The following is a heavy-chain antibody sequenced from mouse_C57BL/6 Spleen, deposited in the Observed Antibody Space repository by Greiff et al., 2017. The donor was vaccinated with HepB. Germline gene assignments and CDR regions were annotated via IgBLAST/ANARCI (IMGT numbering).Heavy chain of an antibody. D-gene: IGHD2-3*01. CDR3: ARRIYDGYDWYFDV. V-gene: IGHV1-26*01. CDR1: GYTFTDYY. Sequence: VQLQQSGPELVKPGASVKISCKASGYTFTDYYMNWVKQSHGKSLEWIGDINPNNGGTSYNQKFKGKATLTVDKSSSTAYMELRSLTSEDSAVYYCARRIYDGYDWYFDVWGTGTTVTVSS. CDR2: INPNNGGT. J-gene: IGHJ1*03.